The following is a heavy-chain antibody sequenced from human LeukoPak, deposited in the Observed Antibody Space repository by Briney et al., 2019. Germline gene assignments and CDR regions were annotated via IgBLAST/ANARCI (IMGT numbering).Heavy chain of an antibody. CDR3: ARSYNDYNWFDP. D-gene: IGHD3-16*01. V-gene: IGHV4-4*07. Sequence: KASETLSLTCTVSGGSISSHYWNWIRQPAGKRLEWIGRVYSRGSTNYNPSLKSRVTVSVGNSKNQFSLKLSSVTVADTAVYYCARSYNDYNWFDPWGQGILVTVSA. J-gene: IGHJ5*02. CDR1: GGSISSHY. CDR2: VYSRGST.